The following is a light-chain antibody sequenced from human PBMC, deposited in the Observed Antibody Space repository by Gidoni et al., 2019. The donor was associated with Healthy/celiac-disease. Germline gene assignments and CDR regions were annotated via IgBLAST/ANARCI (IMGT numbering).Light chain of an antibody. CDR3: CSYAGSSVWV. CDR1: SSDVGSYNL. CDR2: EGS. Sequence: QSALTQPAPVSGSPGQSITISCTGTSSDVGSYNLVSWYQQHPGKAPKLMIYEGSTRPSGVSNRFSGSKSGNTASLTISGLQAEDEADYYCCSYAGSSVWVFGGGTKLTVL. J-gene: IGLJ3*02. V-gene: IGLV2-23*01.